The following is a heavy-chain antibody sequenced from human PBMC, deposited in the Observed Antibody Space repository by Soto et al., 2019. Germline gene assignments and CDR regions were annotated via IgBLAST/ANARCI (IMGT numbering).Heavy chain of an antibody. CDR1: GYTFTSYD. J-gene: IGHJ6*02. CDR3: ARVPGIQLWLRTGMDV. Sequence: QVQLVQSGAEVKKPGASVKVSCKASGYTFTSYDINWVRQATGQGLEWMGWMNPNSGNTGYAQKFQGRVTITADESTSTAYMELSSLRSEDTAVYYCARVPGIQLWLRTGMDVWGQGTTVTVSS. V-gene: IGHV1-8*01. CDR2: MNPNSGNT. D-gene: IGHD5-18*01.